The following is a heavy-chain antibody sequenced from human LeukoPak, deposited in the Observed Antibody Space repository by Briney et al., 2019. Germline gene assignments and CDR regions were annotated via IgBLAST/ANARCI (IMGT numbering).Heavy chain of an antibody. Sequence: GASVKVSCKASGYTFTGYYMHWVRQAPGQGLEWMGWINPNSGGTNYAQKFQGRVTMTRDTSISTAYMGLSRLRSDDTAVYYCARRAYCTNGVCYTGGVDYWGQGTLVTVSS. CDR1: GYTFTGYY. D-gene: IGHD2-8*01. CDR3: ARRAYCTNGVCYTGGVDY. J-gene: IGHJ4*02. V-gene: IGHV1-2*02. CDR2: INPNSGGT.